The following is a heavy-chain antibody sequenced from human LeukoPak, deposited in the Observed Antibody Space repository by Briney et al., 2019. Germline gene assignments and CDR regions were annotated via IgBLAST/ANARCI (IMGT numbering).Heavy chain of an antibody. V-gene: IGHV3-21*06. Sequence: GGSLRLSCAASGFTFSSHTMNWVRQAPGKGLEWVACVSSNVNKMYYAESVRGRFTVSRDNAGNSLSLQMNSLRAEDTAVYYCTRELLSLHQGLDSWGQGTLVTVSS. CDR3: TRELLSLHQGLDS. CDR1: GFTFSSHT. D-gene: IGHD2/OR15-2a*01. CDR2: VSSNVNKM. J-gene: IGHJ5*01.